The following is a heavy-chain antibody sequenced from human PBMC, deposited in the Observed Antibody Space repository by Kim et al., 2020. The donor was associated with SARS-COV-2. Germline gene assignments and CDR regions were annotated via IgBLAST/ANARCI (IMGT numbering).Heavy chain of an antibody. Sequence: ASVKVSCKSSGYSFSTYYIYWVRQAPGQGLEWMGIINPSGGSTSSAQKFQGRVTMTRDTSTSTVYMELSSLRSEDTAVYYCARAGGIVRLYYYGMDVWGQGTTVTVS. CDR1: GYSFSTYY. CDR2: INPSGGST. D-gene: IGHD1-26*01. V-gene: IGHV1-46*01. J-gene: IGHJ6*02. CDR3: ARAGGIVRLYYYGMDV.